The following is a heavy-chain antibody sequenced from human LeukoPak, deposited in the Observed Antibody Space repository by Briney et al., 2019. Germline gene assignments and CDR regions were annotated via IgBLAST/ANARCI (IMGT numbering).Heavy chain of an antibody. Sequence: WASVKVSCKASGYTFTSYDINWVRQAPGQGLEWMGWMNPNSGNTGYAQKFQGRVTMTRNTSISTAYMELSSLRSEDTAVYYCARTHRIAAAGTEYYGMDVWGQGTTVTVSS. CDR1: GYTFTSYD. CDR2: MNPNSGNT. V-gene: IGHV1-8*01. D-gene: IGHD6-13*01. CDR3: ARTHRIAAAGTEYYGMDV. J-gene: IGHJ6*02.